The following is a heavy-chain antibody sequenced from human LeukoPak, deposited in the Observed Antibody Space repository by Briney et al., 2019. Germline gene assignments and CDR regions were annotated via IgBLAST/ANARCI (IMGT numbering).Heavy chain of an antibody. D-gene: IGHD2-2*01. J-gene: IGHJ6*02. Sequence: GGSLRLSCAASGFTFSNYGIHWVRQAPGKGLEWVTFISYDGRNRHYVDSVKGRFTISRDNSKNTLYLQMNSLRAEDTAVYYCARDLDCSSTSCYGRYYGMDVWGQGTTVTVSS. V-gene: IGHV3-30*03. CDR2: ISYDGRNR. CDR1: GFTFSNYG. CDR3: ARDLDCSSTSCYGRYYGMDV.